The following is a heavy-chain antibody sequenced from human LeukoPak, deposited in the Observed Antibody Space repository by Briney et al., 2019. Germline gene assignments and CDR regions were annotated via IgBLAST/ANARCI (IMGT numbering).Heavy chain of an antibody. CDR1: GGSITSYY. D-gene: IGHD1-26*01. V-gene: IGHV4-59*12. CDR2: IYYSGST. Sequence: SETLSLTCTVSGGSITSYYWSWIRQPPGKGLEWIGYIYYSGSTNYNPSLKSRVTISVDTSKNQFSLKLSSVTAADTAVYYCARLIVGATYFFDYWGQGTLVTVSS. CDR3: ARLIVGATYFFDY. J-gene: IGHJ4*02.